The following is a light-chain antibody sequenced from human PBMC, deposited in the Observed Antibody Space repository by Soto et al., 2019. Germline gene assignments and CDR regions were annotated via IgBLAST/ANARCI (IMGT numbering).Light chain of an antibody. V-gene: IGLV2-14*01. CDR1: SSDVGYNY. J-gene: IGLJ2*01. CDR3: SSYSSSRTLVI. Sequence: QSALTQPASLSGSPGQSITLSCTGSSSDVGYNYVSWYQQSPGKAPKLLIYEVTYRPSGVSTRFSGSKSGNTASLTISGLRAEDEADYYCSSYSSSRTLVIFGGGTKLTVL. CDR2: EVT.